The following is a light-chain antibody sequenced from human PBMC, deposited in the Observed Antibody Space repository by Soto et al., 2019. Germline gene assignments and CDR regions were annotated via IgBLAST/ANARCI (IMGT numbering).Light chain of an antibody. CDR2: SNN. Sequence: QSVLTQPPSASGTPGQRVTISCSGSSSNIGSNTVNWYQQLPGTAPKLLIYSNNEWPSGVPDRFSGSKSGTSASLAISGLQSEDEADFNCAAWDDSLNAYVIGTGTKVTVL. J-gene: IGLJ1*01. CDR3: AAWDDSLNAYV. CDR1: SSNIGSNT. V-gene: IGLV1-44*01.